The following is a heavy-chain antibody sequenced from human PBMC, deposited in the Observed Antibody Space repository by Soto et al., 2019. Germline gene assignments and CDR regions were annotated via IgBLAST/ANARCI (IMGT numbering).Heavy chain of an antibody. V-gene: IGHV4-30-2*01. CDR1: GGSIGGFGYS. CDR3: ARAQFYSGSGHHNTLMLDA. CDR2: MYHSGTF. Sequence: SETLSLTCSVSGGSIGGFGYSWSWIRQPPGGCLEWIGYMYHSGTFLKSPSLKTRLTMSLDMSKNQFSLTLNSMTAADKAVYYCARAQFYSGSGHHNTLMLDACGQG. D-gene: IGHD3-10*01. J-gene: IGHJ5*02.